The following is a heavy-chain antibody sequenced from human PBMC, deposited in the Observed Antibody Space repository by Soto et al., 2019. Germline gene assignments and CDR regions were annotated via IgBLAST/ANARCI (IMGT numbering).Heavy chain of an antibody. J-gene: IGHJ5*02. V-gene: IGHV4-59*01. D-gene: IGHD3-10*01. Sequence: SETLSLTCTVSGGSITSYYWSWIRQPPGKGLEWIGYIYYSGSTNYNPSLRSRVTISVDTSKNQFSLKLTSVTAADTAVYYCAREWPLTGTFFGNWFDPWAREPWSPSPQ. CDR2: IYYSGST. CDR3: AREWPLTGTFFGNWFDP. CDR1: GGSITSYY.